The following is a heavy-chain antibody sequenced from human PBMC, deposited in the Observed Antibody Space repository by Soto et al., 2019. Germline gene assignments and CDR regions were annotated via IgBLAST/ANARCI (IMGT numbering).Heavy chain of an antibody. CDR2: INPSGGST. Sequence: ASVKVSCKASGYTFTSYYVHWVRQAPGQGLEWMGIINPSGGSTSYAQKFQGRVTMTRDTSTSTVYMELSSLRSEDTAVYYCARLDYYDSSGYYYVFDYWGQGTLVTVSS. V-gene: IGHV1-46*01. J-gene: IGHJ4*02. CDR1: GYTFTSYY. CDR3: ARLDYYDSSGYYYVFDY. D-gene: IGHD3-22*01.